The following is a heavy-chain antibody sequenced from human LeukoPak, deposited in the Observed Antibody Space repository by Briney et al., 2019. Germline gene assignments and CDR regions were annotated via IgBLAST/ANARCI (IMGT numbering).Heavy chain of an antibody. CDR3: ARATVTMDV. V-gene: IGHV1-46*01. D-gene: IGHD4-17*01. CDR2: INPSDGST. Sequence: ASVKVSCKASGYTFTSFYIHWVRQAPGQGLEWMGIINPSDGSTSYAQKFQGRVTMTRDTSTSTVYMELSSVRSEDTAMYYCARATVTMDVWGQGTTVTVSS. J-gene: IGHJ6*02. CDR1: GYTFTSFY.